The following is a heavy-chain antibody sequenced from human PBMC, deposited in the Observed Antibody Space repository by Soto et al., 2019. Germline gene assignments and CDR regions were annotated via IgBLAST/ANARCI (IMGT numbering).Heavy chain of an antibody. Sequence: QVQLVESGGGVVQPGRSLRLSCAASGFTFIGYPMHWVRQAPGKGLEWVAVISYDGSNKYYADSVKGRFTISRDNSRNTLYLQMNTLRAEDTAVYYCAREEGNWEFGYWGQGTLVTVSS. CDR1: GFTFIGYP. V-gene: IGHV3-30-3*01. D-gene: IGHD7-27*01. CDR2: ISYDGSNK. CDR3: AREEGNWEFGY. J-gene: IGHJ4*02.